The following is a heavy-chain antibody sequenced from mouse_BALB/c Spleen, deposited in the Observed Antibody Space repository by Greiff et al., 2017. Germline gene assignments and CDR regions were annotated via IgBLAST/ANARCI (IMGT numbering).Heavy chain of an antibody. CDR1: GFSLTSYG. J-gene: IGHJ4*01. Sequence: ESGPGLVAPSQSLSITCTVSGFSLTSYGVHWVRQPPGKGLEWLGVIWAGGSTNYNSAIMSRLSISKDNSKSQVFLKMNSLQTDDTAMYYCARDQGLRRPYAMDYWGQGTSVTVAS. CDR2: IWAGGST. CDR3: ARDQGLRRPYAMDY. V-gene: IGHV2-9*02. D-gene: IGHD2-4*01.